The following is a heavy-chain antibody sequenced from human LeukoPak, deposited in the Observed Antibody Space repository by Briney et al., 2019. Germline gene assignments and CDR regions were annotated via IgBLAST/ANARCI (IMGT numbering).Heavy chain of an antibody. CDR3: ASRAGYTGSWSAFDY. D-gene: IGHD6-13*01. V-gene: IGHV3-7*05. J-gene: IGHJ4*02. CDR2: IKQDGSEK. Sequence: GFLRLSCTASTFTLNNYWMSWVRQAPGKGLEWVANIKQDGSEKYYVDSVKGRFTISRDNAKNSLYLQMNSLRAEDTAVYYCASRAGYTGSWSAFDYWGQGTLVTVSS. CDR1: TFTLNNYW.